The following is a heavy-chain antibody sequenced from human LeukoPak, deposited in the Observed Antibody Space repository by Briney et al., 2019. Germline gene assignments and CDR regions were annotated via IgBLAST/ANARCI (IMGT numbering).Heavy chain of an antibody. CDR1: GFTFSTYS. CDR2: ISSSSSHI. V-gene: IGHV3-21*01. Sequence: GGSRRLSCAASGFTFSTYSMNWVRQAPGTGLEWVPSISSSSSHIYYADSVKGRFTISRDNAKNSLYLQMNSLRAEDTAVYYCAREVTTGHYYFDYWGQGTLVTVSS. D-gene: IGHD1-14*01. J-gene: IGHJ4*02. CDR3: AREVTTGHYYFDY.